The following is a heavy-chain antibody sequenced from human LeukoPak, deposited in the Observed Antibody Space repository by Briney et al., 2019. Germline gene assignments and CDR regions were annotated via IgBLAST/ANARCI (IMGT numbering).Heavy chain of an antibody. J-gene: IGHJ1*01. CDR2: ISYDGSNK. CDR3: AKDGLATVNLYFQH. D-gene: IGHD4-17*01. V-gene: IGHV3-30*18. Sequence: PGGSLRLSCAASGFTFSSYGMHWVRQAPGKGLEWVAVISYDGSNKYYADSVKGRLTISRDNSKNTLYLQMNSLRAEDTAVYYCAKDGLATVNLYFQHWGQGTLVTVSS. CDR1: GFTFSSYG.